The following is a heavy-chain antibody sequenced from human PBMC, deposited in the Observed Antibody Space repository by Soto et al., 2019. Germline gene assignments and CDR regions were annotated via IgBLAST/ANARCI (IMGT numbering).Heavy chain of an antibody. D-gene: IGHD3-10*01. V-gene: IGHV4-30-4*01. Sequence: QVQLQESGPGLVKPSQTLSLTCTVSGDSVSSGGYWWSWIRQTPGKGLEWIGYIYHTGNTDYNPSPTSRVYISIGTSGREFSLKLTSVTPADTAVDYCARYGPGSKQGWFDPWGQGTLVTVSS. CDR3: ARYGPGSKQGWFDP. J-gene: IGHJ5*02. CDR2: IYHTGNT. CDR1: GDSVSSGGYW.